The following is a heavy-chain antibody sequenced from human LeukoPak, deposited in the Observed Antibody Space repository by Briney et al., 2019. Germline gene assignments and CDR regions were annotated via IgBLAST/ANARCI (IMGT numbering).Heavy chain of an antibody. CDR2: ISYDGSNK. CDR3: AREHPYYDFWSGYYPPDY. J-gene: IGHJ4*02. D-gene: IGHD3-3*01. Sequence: TGGSLRLSCAASGFTFSRYGMHWVRQAPGKGLEWVTAISYDGSNKYYADSVKGRFTISRDNSKNTLYLQMNSLRAEDTAVYYCAREHPYYDFWSGYYPPDYWGQGTLVTVSS. CDR1: GFTFSRYG. V-gene: IGHV3-30*04.